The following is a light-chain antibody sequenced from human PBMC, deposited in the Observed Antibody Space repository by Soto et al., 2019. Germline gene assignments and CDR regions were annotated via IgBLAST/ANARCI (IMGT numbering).Light chain of an antibody. CDR1: QVISSY. V-gene: IGKV1-9*01. Sequence: DIQLTQSPSFLSASVGDRVTITCRASQVISSYLAWYQQKPGKAPKLLIYAASTLQSGVPSRFSGRGSGTEFTLTISSLQPEDFAVYYCQHSGDFRWTFGQGTKVEVK. J-gene: IGKJ1*01. CDR3: QHSGDFRWT. CDR2: AAS.